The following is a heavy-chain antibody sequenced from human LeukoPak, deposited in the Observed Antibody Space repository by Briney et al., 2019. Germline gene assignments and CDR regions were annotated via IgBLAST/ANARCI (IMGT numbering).Heavy chain of an antibody. CDR2: IKQDGSEK. Sequence: QTGGSLRLSCAASGFTFSSYWMSWVRQAPGKGLEWVANIKQDGSEKYYVDSVKGRFTISRDNAKNSLYLQLNSLRAEDTAVYYCARVMLVKASGYYYYYMDVWGKGTTVTVSS. V-gene: IGHV3-7*01. D-gene: IGHD3-9*01. CDR3: ARVMLVKASGYYYYYMDV. CDR1: GFTFSSYW. J-gene: IGHJ6*03.